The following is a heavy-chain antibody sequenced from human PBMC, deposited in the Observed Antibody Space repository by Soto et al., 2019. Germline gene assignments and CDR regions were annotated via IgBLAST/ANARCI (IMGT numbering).Heavy chain of an antibody. CDR1: GFTFSSYA. D-gene: IGHD2-2*03. V-gene: IGHV3-23*01. Sequence: EVQLLESGGGLVQPGGSLRLSCAASGFTFSSYAMSWVRQAPGKGLEWVSAISGSGGSTFYADSMKGRFPISRDNSKNTLYLQMNTLRAEDTAVYYCAKGRSYMEIVTVPAARISPDYWCQGTRVTVSS. J-gene: IGHJ4*02. CDR2: ISGSGGST. CDR3: AKGRSYMEIVTVPAARISPDY.